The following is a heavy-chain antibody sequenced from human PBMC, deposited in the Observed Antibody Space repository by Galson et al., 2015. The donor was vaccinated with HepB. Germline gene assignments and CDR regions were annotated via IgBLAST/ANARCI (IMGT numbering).Heavy chain of an antibody. V-gene: IGHV1-18*01. CDR2: ISIYNVKT. J-gene: IGHJ6*02. Sequence: SVKVSCKASGYSFTSYGINWVRQAPGQGLEWMGWISIYNVKTNYVQKFQGRVTMTTDTSTSTAYMELRSLRSDDTAVYYCARGVYYGSGNYWGSVSPQEHYYGMDVWGQGTTVTVSS. CDR3: ARGVYYGSGNYWGSVSPQEHYYGMDV. CDR1: GYSFTSYG. D-gene: IGHD3-10*01.